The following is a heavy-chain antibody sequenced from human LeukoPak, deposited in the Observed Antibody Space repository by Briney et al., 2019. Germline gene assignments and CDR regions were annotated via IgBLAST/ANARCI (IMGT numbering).Heavy chain of an antibody. Sequence: GGSLRLSCAASGFTFSSYSMNWVRQAPGKGLEWVSYISSSSSTIYYADSVKGRFTISRDNAKNSLYLQMNSLRAEDTAVYYCARGGDDSSGYYYVGAFDIWGQGTMVTVSS. CDR2: ISSSSSTI. D-gene: IGHD3-22*01. V-gene: IGHV3-48*04. J-gene: IGHJ3*02. CDR3: ARGGDDSSGYYYVGAFDI. CDR1: GFTFSSYS.